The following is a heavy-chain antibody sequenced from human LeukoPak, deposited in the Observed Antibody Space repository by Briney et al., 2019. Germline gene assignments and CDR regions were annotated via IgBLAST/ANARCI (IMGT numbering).Heavy chain of an antibody. Sequence: ASVKVSCKASGGTFSSYAISWVRQAPGQGLEWMGWINPNSGGTNYAQKFQGRVTMTRDTSISTAYMELSRLRSDDTAVYYCARGVWVTGTTIFDYWGQGTLVAVSS. CDR1: GGTFSSYA. J-gene: IGHJ4*02. D-gene: IGHD1-20*01. CDR3: ARGVWVTGTTIFDY. V-gene: IGHV1-2*02. CDR2: INPNSGGT.